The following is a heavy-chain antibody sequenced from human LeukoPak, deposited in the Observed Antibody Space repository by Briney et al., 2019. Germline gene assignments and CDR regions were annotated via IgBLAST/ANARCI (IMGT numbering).Heavy chain of an antibody. D-gene: IGHD3-3*01. J-gene: IGHJ4*02. CDR1: GYTFTSYY. V-gene: IGHV1-46*01. Sequence: ASVKVSCKASGYTFTSYYMHWVRQAPGQGLEWMGIINPSGGSTSYAQKFQGRVTMTRDTSTSTVYMELSSLRSEDTAVYYCARVSYAPDHDFWSGPFDYWGQGTLVTVSS. CDR2: INPSGGST. CDR3: ARVSYAPDHDFWSGPFDY.